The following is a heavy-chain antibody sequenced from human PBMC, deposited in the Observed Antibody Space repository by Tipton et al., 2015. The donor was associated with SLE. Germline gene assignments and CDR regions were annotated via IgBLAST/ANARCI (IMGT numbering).Heavy chain of an antibody. CDR2: IRCDGSDK. Sequence: SLRLSCAASGFTFSSYGMHWVRQAPGKGLEWVAFIRCDGSDKYYADSVKGRFTISRDNSKNTLYLQMNSLRAEDTAVYYCAKDHGGGGAFDIWGQGTMVTVSS. CDR1: GFTFSSYG. V-gene: IGHV3-30*02. CDR3: AKDHGGGGAFDI. J-gene: IGHJ3*02. D-gene: IGHD2-15*01.